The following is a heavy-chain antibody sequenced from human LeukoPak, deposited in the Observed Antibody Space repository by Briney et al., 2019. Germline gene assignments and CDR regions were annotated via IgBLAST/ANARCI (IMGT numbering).Heavy chain of an antibody. Sequence: GGSLRLSCATSGFTFNNNAMSWVRQAPGKGLEWVSAINGGGDATEYADSVKGRFTISRDNSKNTLYLQMNSLRPDDTAVYYCARCTASCYANAFDAWGQGTLLTVSS. J-gene: IGHJ3*01. V-gene: IGHV3-23*01. CDR1: GFTFNNNA. CDR2: INGGGDAT. D-gene: IGHD2-2*01. CDR3: ARCTASCYANAFDA.